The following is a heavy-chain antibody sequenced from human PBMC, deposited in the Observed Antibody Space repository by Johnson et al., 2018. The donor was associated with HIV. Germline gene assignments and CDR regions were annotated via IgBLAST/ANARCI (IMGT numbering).Heavy chain of an antibody. CDR2: ISYDGSNK. CDR3: ARGWWCVVVVTGSDDAFDI. Sequence: QVQLVESGGGVVQPGRSLRLSCAASGFTCSSYAMHWVRQAPGKGLEWVAVISYDGSNKYYADSVKGRFTISRDNSKNTLYLQMNGLRAEDTAVYYCARGWWCVVVVTGSDDAFDIWGQGTMVTVSS. J-gene: IGHJ3*02. D-gene: IGHD3-22*01. CDR1: GFTCSSYA. V-gene: IGHV3-30-3*01.